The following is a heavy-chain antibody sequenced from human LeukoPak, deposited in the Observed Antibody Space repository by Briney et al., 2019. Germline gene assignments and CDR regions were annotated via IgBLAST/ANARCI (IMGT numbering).Heavy chain of an antibody. CDR3: ARADYGSGSYFFDY. CDR2: IYHSGST. J-gene: IGHJ4*02. V-gene: IGHV4-4*02. CDR1: GGSISSSNW. D-gene: IGHD3-10*01. Sequence: SETLSLTCAVSGGSISSSNWWSWVRQPPGKGLEWIGQIYHSGSTNYNPSLKSRVTISVDKSKNQFSLKLSSVTAADTAVYYCARADYGSGSYFFDYWGQGTLVTVSS.